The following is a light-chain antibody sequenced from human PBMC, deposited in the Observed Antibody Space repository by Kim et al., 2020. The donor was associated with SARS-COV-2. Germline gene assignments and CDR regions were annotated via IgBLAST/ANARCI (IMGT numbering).Light chain of an antibody. CDR1: QSIGNR. CDR2: DAA. Sequence: ASVGSRVAITCPASQSIGNRLAWYQQNPGKAPKLLICDAASLESGVPSRFSGSGSGTEFTLTISSLQPDDFATYYCQQYKSYSFTFGPGTKVDIK. V-gene: IGKV1-5*01. J-gene: IGKJ3*01. CDR3: QQYKSYSFT.